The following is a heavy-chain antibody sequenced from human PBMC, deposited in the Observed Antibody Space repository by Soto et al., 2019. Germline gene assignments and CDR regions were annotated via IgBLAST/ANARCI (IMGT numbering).Heavy chain of an antibody. V-gene: IGHV4-59*01. CDR1: GGSISSYY. J-gene: IGHJ4*02. CDR3: ARVYGDCFDY. CDR2: IYYSGST. Sequence: SETLSLTCTISGGSISSYYWSWIRQPPGKGLEWIGYIYYSGSTNYNPSLKSRVTISVDTSKNQFSLKLSSVTAADTAVYYCARVYGDCFDYWGQGTLVTVSS. D-gene: IGHD4-17*01.